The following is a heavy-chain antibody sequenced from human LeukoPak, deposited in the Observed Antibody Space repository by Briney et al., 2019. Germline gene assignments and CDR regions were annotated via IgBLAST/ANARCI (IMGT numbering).Heavy chain of an antibody. J-gene: IGHJ4*02. CDR2: IYYTGST. V-gene: IGHV4-59*08. Sequence: SETLSLTCTVSGGSISSYYWSWIRQPPGKGLEWIGYIYYTGSTDYNPSLKSRVTISVDTSKNQFSLKLTSVTAPDTAVYYCARHISGNYGGYFDYWGQGTLVAVSS. CDR3: ARHISGNYGGYFDY. D-gene: IGHD1-26*01. CDR1: GGSISSYY.